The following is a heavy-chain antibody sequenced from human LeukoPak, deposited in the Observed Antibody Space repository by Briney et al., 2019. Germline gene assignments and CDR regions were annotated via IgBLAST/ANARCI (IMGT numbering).Heavy chain of an antibody. CDR1: GGSISSGGYS. CDR2: IYHSGST. CDR3: ARARGYCSSTNCYFDY. D-gene: IGHD2-2*01. J-gene: IGHJ4*02. V-gene: IGHV4-30-2*01. Sequence: SQTLSLTCAVSGGSISSGGYSWSWIRQPPGKGLEWIGYIYHSGSTYYNPSLKSRVTISVDRSKNQFSLKLSSVTAADTAVYYCARARGYCSSTNCYFDYWGQGTLVTVSS.